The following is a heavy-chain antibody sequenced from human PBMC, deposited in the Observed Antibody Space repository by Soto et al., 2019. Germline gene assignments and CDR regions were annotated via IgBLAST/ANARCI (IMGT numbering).Heavy chain of an antibody. Sequence: PGGSLRLSCAASGFTFSSYAMSWVRQAPGKGLEWVSAISGSGGSTYYADSVKGRFTISRDNSKNTLYLQMNSLRAEDTAVYYCAKDPWGSGSYYPTSYFDYWGQGTLVTVSS. CDR3: AKDPWGSGSYYPTSYFDY. V-gene: IGHV3-23*01. J-gene: IGHJ4*02. CDR2: ISGSGGST. D-gene: IGHD1-26*01. CDR1: GFTFSSYA.